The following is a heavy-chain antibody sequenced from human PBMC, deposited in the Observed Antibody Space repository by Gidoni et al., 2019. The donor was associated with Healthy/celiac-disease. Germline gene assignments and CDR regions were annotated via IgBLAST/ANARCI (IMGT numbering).Heavy chain of an antibody. Sequence: EVQLVESGGGLVQPGGSLKLSCAASGFTFSGSAMHWVRQASGKGLEWVGRIRSKANSYATAYAASVKGRFTISRDDSKNTAYLQMNSLKTEDTAVYYCTRHDSSSWYGWFDPWGQGTLVTVSS. CDR1: GFTFSGSA. V-gene: IGHV3-73*01. J-gene: IGHJ5*02. D-gene: IGHD6-13*01. CDR3: TRHDSSSWYGWFDP. CDR2: IRSKANSYAT.